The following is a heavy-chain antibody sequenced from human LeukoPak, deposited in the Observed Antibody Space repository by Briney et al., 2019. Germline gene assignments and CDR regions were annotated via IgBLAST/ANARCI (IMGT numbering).Heavy chain of an antibody. V-gene: IGHV3-23*01. CDR3: ARVSPPSSGWYAFDY. J-gene: IGHJ4*02. Sequence: PGGSLRLSCAASGFTFSSYAMSWVRQAPGEGLEWVSAISGSGGSTYYADSVKGRFTISRDNAKNSLYLQMNSLRAEDTAVYYCARVSPPSSGWYAFDYWGQGTLVTVSS. D-gene: IGHD6-19*01. CDR1: GFTFSSYA. CDR2: ISGSGGST.